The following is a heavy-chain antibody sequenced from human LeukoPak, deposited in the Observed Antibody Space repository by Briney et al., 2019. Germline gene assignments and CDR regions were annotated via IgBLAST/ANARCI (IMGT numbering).Heavy chain of an antibody. J-gene: IGHJ5*02. Sequence: SVKVSCKASGGTVSSYAISWVRQAPGQGLEWVGRFIPIFGIANYAQKFQGRVTITADKSTSTAYMELSSLRSEDTAVYYCARDSCSGGSCYGRFGFDPWGQGTLVTVSS. CDR2: FIPIFGIA. D-gene: IGHD2-15*01. V-gene: IGHV1-69*04. CDR1: GGTVSSYA. CDR3: ARDSCSGGSCYGRFGFDP.